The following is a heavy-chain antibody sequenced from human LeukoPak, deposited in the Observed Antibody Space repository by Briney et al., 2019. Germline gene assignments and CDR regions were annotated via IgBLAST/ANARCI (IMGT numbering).Heavy chain of an antibody. Sequence: GGSLRLSCAASGFTFSSYSMNWVRQAPGKGLEWVSSISSSSSYIYYADSVKDRFTISRDNAKNSLYLQMNSLRAEDTAVYYCLGYCSSTSCYPDAFDIWGQGTMVTVSS. CDR3: LGYCSSTSCYPDAFDI. J-gene: IGHJ3*02. CDR2: ISSSSSYI. V-gene: IGHV3-21*01. CDR1: GFTFSSYS. D-gene: IGHD2-2*01.